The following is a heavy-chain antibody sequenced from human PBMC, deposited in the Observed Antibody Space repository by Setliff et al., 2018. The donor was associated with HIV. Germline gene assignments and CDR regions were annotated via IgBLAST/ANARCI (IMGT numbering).Heavy chain of an antibody. CDR2: IWYDGSNK. CDR1: GFTFSFFG. CDR3: AKDLKTKYCVGGACYPLDS. V-gene: IGHV3-33*06. Sequence: PGGSLRLSCTASGFTFSFFGMHWVRQAPGKGLEWVAAIWYDGSNKYYADSVKGRFTISRDNSKNTLYLEMNSLRAEDTAVYYCAKDLKTKYCVGGACYPLDSWGQGILVTVSS. J-gene: IGHJ4*02. D-gene: IGHD2-8*02.